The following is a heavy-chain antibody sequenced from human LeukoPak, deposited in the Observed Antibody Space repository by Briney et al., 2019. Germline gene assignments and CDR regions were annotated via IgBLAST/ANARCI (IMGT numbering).Heavy chain of an antibody. CDR1: GYTFTSYY. Sequence: ASVKVSCTASGYTFTSYYMHWVRQAPGQGLEWMGIINPSGGSTSYAQKFQGRVTMTRDTSTSTVYMELSSLRSDDTAVYYCARDRYRDIVVVPAAYPTNWFDPWGQGTLVTVSS. J-gene: IGHJ5*02. V-gene: IGHV1-46*01. CDR3: ARDRYRDIVVVPAAYPTNWFDP. D-gene: IGHD2-2*01. CDR2: INPSGGST.